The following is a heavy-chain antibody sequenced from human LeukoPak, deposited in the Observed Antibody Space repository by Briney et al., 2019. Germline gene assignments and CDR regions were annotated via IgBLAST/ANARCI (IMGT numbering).Heavy chain of an antibody. CDR1: GFTFSDYY. CDR2: ISSSGSTI. J-gene: IGHJ6*02. V-gene: IGHV3-11*01. Sequence: GGSLRLSCAASGFTFSDYYMSWIRQAPGKGLEWLSYISSSGSTIYYADSVEGRFTISRDNAKDSLYLQMNSLRAEDTAVYYCARGVFTHIVVPDYYGMDVWGQGTTVTVSS. CDR3: ARGVFTHIVVPDYYGMDV. D-gene: IGHD2-21*01.